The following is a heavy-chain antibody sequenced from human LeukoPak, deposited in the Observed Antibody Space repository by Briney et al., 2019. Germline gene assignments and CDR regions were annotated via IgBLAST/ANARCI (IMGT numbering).Heavy chain of an antibody. D-gene: IGHD5-18*01. Sequence: PSETLSLTCTVSGGSISSGDYYWRWIRQPPGRGLEWIGYIYYSGSTYYNPSLKSRVTISVDTSKNQFSLKLSSVTAADTAVYYCARDGYSYGWFVDYWGQGTLVTVSS. V-gene: IGHV4-30-4*01. CDR2: IYYSGST. CDR1: GGSISSGDYY. CDR3: ARDGYSYGWFVDY. J-gene: IGHJ4*02.